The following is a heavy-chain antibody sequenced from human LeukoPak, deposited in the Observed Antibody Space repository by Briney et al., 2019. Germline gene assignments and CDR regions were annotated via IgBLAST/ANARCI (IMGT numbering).Heavy chain of an antibody. V-gene: IGHV3-23*01. J-gene: IGHJ4*02. CDR1: GFSLSSYA. CDR2: IRGSGDST. Sequence: PGGSLRLSCAASGFSLSSYAMSWVRQAPGKGLEWVSGIRGSGDSTYYADSVKGRFTISRDNSKNTVNLQMNSLRAEDTALYYCAGGQMFTSGGFDDWGQGTLVTVSS. CDR3: AGGQMFTSGGFDD. D-gene: IGHD6-19*01.